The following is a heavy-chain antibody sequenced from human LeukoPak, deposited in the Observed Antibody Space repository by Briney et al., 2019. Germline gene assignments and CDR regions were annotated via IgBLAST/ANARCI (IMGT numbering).Heavy chain of an antibody. J-gene: IGHJ3*02. CDR1: GFTFSSYA. D-gene: IGHD2-21*01. CDR2: ISGSGGST. CDR3: AKDTEHIVVVIAIRGAFDI. V-gene: IGHV3-23*01. Sequence: GGSLRLSCAASGFTFSSYAMSWVRQAPGKGLEWVSAISGSGGSTYYADPVKGRFTISRDNSKNTLYLQMNSLRAEDTAVYYCAKDTEHIVVVIAIRGAFDIWGQGTMVTVSS.